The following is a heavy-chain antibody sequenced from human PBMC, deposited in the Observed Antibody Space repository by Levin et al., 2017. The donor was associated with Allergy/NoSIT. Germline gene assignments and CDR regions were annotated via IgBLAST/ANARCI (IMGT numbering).Heavy chain of an antibody. CDR1: GGTFSSYA. D-gene: IGHD5-18*01. J-gene: IGHJ4*02. V-gene: IGHV1-69*06. CDR3: ARDLTGGYSYGFDY. CDR2: IIPIFGTA. Sequence: ASVKVSCKASGGTFSSYAISWVRQAPGQGLEWMGGIIPIFGTANYAQKFQGRVTITADKSTSTAYMELSSLRSEDTAVYYCARDLTGGYSYGFDYWGQGTLVTVSS.